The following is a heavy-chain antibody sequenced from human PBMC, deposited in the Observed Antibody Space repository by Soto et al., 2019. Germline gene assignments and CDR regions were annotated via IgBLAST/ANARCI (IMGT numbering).Heavy chain of an antibody. D-gene: IGHD2-8*02. CDR2: INPDSGAT. Sequence: HEHLVQSGAEVKRPGASLKVSCKASGYSFTGYYIHWVRQAPRQGLEWMGWINPDSGATNYAQNFQGRVTLTSDTSISTASMDLTSLTSDDTAVYYCARGDYGTGAYPFPYFDYWGQGTLVIVSS. CDR3: ARGDYGTGAYPFPYFDY. J-gene: IGHJ4*02. V-gene: IGHV1-2*02. CDR1: GYSFTGYY.